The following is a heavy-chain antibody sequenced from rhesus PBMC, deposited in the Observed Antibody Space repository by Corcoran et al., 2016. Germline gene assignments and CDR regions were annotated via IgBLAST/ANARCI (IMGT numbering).Heavy chain of an antibody. V-gene: IGHV3-30*02. J-gene: IGHJ4*01. CDR3: TTGGPGCTGGGCSSDY. Sequence: EVQLVESGGGLAKPGGSLRLSCAASGFIFSNSWMSWVRQAPGKGREWIARIKRMAYGKTANYAACVKGRFTISRDDLKNTLYLQVNSLKTEDTAVYYCTTGGPGCTGGGCSSDYWGQGVLVTVSS. CDR2: IKRMAYGKTA. D-gene: IGHD2-21*01. CDR1: GFIFSNSW.